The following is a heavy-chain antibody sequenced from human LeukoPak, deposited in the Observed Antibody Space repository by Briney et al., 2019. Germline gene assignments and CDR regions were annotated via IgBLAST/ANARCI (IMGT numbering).Heavy chain of an antibody. CDR1: GGTFSSYA. V-gene: IGHV1-69*13. CDR3: ARSRPYYYDSSGYYYRGWFDP. CDR2: IIPIFGTA. Sequence: ASVKVSCKASGGTFSSYAISWVRQAPGQGLEWMGGIIPIFGTANYAQKFQGRVTITADESTSTAYMELSSLRSEDTAVYYCARSRPYYYDSSGYYYRGWFDPWGQGTLVTVSS. J-gene: IGHJ5*02. D-gene: IGHD3-22*01.